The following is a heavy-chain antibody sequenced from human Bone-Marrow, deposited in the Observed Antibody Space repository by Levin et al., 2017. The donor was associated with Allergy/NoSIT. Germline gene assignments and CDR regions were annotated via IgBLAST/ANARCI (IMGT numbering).Heavy chain of an antibody. CDR3: VRRGGGTWDLDY. Sequence: ASVKVSCKTSGYTFTALHVHWVRQAPGQGLEWMGRINPNSGATDYARKFKGRVNMTRDMSIRTVYLELATLRSDDTAVFFCVRRGGGTWDLDYWGQGTLVTVSS. CDR1: GYTFTALH. CDR2: INPNSGAT. J-gene: IGHJ4*02. V-gene: IGHV1-2*06. D-gene: IGHD1-26*01.